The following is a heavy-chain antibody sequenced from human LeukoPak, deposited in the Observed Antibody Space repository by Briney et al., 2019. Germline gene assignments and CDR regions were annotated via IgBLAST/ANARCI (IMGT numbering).Heavy chain of an antibody. J-gene: IGHJ5*02. CDR2: INQDGSDQ. Sequence: GGSLRLSCAASGFIFSNSWMNWVRQAPGKGLEWVANINQDGSDQYYVDSVKGRFTISRDNAKNSLYLQMSSLRAEDTAVYYCARTTVTTGRTNWFDPWGQGTLVTVSS. V-gene: IGHV3-7*01. CDR1: GFIFSNSW. D-gene: IGHD4-17*01. CDR3: ARTTVTTGRTNWFDP.